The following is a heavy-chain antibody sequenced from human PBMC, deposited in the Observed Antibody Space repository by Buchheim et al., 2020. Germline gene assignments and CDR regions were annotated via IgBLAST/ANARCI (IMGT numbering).Heavy chain of an antibody. CDR1: GYTFTSYH. J-gene: IGHJ5*02. CDR2: INPSGGGT. D-gene: IGHD6-6*01. V-gene: IGHV1-46*01. Sequence: QVQLVQSGAEVKKPGASVKVSCKASGYTFTSYHIHWVRQAPGQGLEWMGIINPSGGGTSYAQKLQGRVTMTRDTSTSTVYMELSSLRSEDTAVYYCARGPIDDGAARPELGWFDPWGQGTL. CDR3: ARGPIDDGAARPELGWFDP.